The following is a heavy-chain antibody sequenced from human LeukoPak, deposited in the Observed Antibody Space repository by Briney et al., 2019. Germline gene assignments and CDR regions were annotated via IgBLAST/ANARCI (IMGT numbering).Heavy chain of an antibody. CDR3: ARLGVATPFDY. J-gene: IGHJ4*02. Sequence: SETLSLTCTVSGGSISCSSYFWGWIRQPPGKGLEWIGSIYYSGSTYFNPSLKSRVTISGDTSKNQFSLKLSSVTAADTAVYYCARLGVATPFDYWGQGTLVTVSS. V-gene: IGHV4-39*01. D-gene: IGHD5-12*01. CDR1: GGSISCSSYF. CDR2: IYYSGST.